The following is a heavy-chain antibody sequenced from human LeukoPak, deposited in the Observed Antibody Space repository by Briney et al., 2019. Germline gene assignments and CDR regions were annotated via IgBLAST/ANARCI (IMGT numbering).Heavy chain of an antibody. Sequence: SETLSLTCAVDGGSLSGYYWSWIRQPPGKGLEWIGEINPTGSTNYNPSLKSRVTISADTSKSQFSLELSSVTAADTAVFYCARALSTVTTYFDSWGQGTPVTVSS. D-gene: IGHD4-17*01. V-gene: IGHV4-34*01. J-gene: IGHJ4*02. CDR1: GGSLSGYY. CDR3: ARALSTVTTYFDS. CDR2: INPTGST.